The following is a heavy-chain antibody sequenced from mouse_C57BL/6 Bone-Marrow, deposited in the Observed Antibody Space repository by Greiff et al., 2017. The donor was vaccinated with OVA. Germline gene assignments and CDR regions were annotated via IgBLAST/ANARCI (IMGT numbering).Heavy chain of an antibody. Sequence: VMLVESGPGLVAPSQSLSITCTVSGFSFTSYGVHWVRQPPGKGLEWLVVIWSDGSTTYNSALKSRLSISKDNSKSQVFLKMNSLQTDDTAMYYCARHDDGYFWYFDVWGTGTTVTVSS. J-gene: IGHJ1*03. CDR1: GFSFTSYG. CDR3: ARHDDGYFWYFDV. V-gene: IGHV2-6-1*01. D-gene: IGHD2-3*01. CDR2: IWSDGST.